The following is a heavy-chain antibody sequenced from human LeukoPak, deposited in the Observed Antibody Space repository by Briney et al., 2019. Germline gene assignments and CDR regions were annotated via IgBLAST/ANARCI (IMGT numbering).Heavy chain of an antibody. J-gene: IGHJ4*02. CDR3: AKDADDSGDYVGIDY. D-gene: IGHD4-17*01. CDR2: ISWNRNTI. CDR1: GFTFNDYA. V-gene: IGHV3-9*01. Sequence: GGSLRLSCTTSGFTFNDYAMHWVRQAPGKGLECVTGISWNRNTIGYADSLRDRFTVFRDDAENSLYLQMNSLRPEDTAIYYCAKDADDSGDYVGIDYWGQGILVTVSS.